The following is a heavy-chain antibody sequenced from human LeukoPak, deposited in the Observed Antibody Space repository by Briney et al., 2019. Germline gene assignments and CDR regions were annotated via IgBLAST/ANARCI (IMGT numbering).Heavy chain of an antibody. CDR1: GFTFSNYM. Sequence: GGSLRLSCAASGFTFSNYMMHWVRQAPGKGLVWVSRIKSDGITITYADSVKGRFTISRDNAKNTLYLQMNSLRAEDTAVYYCARLDSSSWYVYWGQGTLVTVSS. CDR2: IKSDGITI. D-gene: IGHD6-13*01. J-gene: IGHJ4*02. CDR3: ARLDSSSWYVY. V-gene: IGHV3-74*01.